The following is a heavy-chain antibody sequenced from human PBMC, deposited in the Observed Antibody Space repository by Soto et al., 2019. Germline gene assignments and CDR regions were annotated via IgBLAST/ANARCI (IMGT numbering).Heavy chain of an antibody. CDR1: GFTFSNYA. CDR3: AKDSAGWDGWFDP. V-gene: IGHV3-23*01. D-gene: IGHD6-19*01. J-gene: IGHJ5*02. Sequence: GGSLRLSCAASGFTFSNYAMTWVRQAPGKGLEWVSTISGSGGVTYHADAVKGRLTISRDNSENTLYLQMNNLRAEDTAVYYCAKDSAGWDGWFDPWGHGTLVTVSS. CDR2: ISGSGGVT.